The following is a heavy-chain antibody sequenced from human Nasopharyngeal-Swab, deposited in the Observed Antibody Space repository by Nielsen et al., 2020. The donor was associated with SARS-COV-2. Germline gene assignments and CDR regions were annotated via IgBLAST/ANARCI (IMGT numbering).Heavy chain of an antibody. Sequence: SVKVSCKASGDTFSSSAITWVRQAPGQGPEWMGGIIPMFGTADYVQKFQGRVTITADRSTSTAYMEMNSLRSEDTAVYYCARAHPRSCTDGVCFRSQVYNWFDPWGQGTLVTVSS. CDR3: ARAHPRSCTDGVCFRSQVYNWFDP. D-gene: IGHD2-8*01. J-gene: IGHJ5*02. V-gene: IGHV1-69*06. CDR2: IIPMFGTA. CDR1: GDTFSSSA.